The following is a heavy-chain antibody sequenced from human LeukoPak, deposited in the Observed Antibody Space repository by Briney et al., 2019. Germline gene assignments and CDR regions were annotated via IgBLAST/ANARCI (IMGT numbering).Heavy chain of an antibody. Sequence: GESLKISCQGSGYIFTGYYMHWVRQAPGQGLEWMGWINPNSGGTNYAQKFQGRVTMTRDTSISTAYMELSRLRSDDTAVYYCARGVRGVYDYWGQGTLVTVSS. J-gene: IGHJ4*02. CDR3: ARGVRGVYDY. V-gene: IGHV1-2*02. CDR2: INPNSGGT. CDR1: GYIFTGYY. D-gene: IGHD3-10*01.